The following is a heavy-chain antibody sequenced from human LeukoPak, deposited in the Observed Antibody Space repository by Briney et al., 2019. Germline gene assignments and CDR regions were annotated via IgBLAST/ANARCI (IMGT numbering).Heavy chain of an antibody. CDR2: IHQHGNEK. CDR3: ATLNGPLFEY. D-gene: IGHD2-8*01. V-gene: IGHV3-7*01. Sequence: GGSLRLSCAASGFTFSNYWMSWVRQAPGKGLEWVASIHQHGNEKYFVDSVRGRFTISRNNAKNSLYLQMSSLRAEDTAVYYCATLNGPLFEYWGQGTLVTVSS. J-gene: IGHJ4*02. CDR1: GFTFSNYW.